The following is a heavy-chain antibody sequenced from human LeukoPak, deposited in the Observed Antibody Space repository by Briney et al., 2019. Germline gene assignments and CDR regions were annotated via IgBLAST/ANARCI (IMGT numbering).Heavy chain of an antibody. CDR1: GYNFTTYG. J-gene: IGHJ1*01. CDR3: ARLEKGTMIY. CDR2: IYPGDSDT. V-gene: IGHV5-51*01. D-gene: IGHD3-22*01. Sequence: GESLKISCKVSGYNFTTYGIGWVRQMPGKGLEWMGIIYPGDSDTRYSPSFQGQVTISADKSISTAYLQWSSLKASDIAMYYCARLEKGTMIYWGQGTLVTVSS.